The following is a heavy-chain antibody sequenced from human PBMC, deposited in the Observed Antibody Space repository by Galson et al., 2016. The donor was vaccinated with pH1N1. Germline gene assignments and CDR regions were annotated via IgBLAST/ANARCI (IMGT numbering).Heavy chain of an antibody. V-gene: IGHV3-7*01. Sequence: SLRLSCAASGFTFSSYWMSWVRQAPGKGLEWVANIKQDGSATYYVDSVKGRFTISRDNAKNSLYLQMDSLRAEDTAVYYCARNIEKYYESSGYYGGFHYYGMDVWGQGTAVTVSS. CDR2: IKQDGSAT. CDR3: ARNIEKYYESSGYYGGFHYYGMDV. D-gene: IGHD3-22*01. J-gene: IGHJ6*02. CDR1: GFTFSSYW.